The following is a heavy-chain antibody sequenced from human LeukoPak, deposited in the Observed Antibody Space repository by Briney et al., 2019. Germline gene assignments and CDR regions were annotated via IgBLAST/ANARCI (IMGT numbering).Heavy chain of an antibody. CDR1: GFTFSSYW. CDR2: INSDGSST. Sequence: GGSLRLSCAASGFTFSSYWMHWVRQAPGKGLVWVSRINSDGSSTSYADSVKGRFTISRDSAKNTLYLQMNSLRAEDTAVYYCARGDFWSGSDYWGQGTLVTVSS. V-gene: IGHV3-74*01. J-gene: IGHJ4*02. CDR3: ARGDFWSGSDY. D-gene: IGHD3-3*01.